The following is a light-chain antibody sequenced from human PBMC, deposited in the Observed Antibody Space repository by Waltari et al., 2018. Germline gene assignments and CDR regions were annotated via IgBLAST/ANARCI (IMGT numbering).Light chain of an antibody. J-gene: IGLJ3*02. CDR1: SSNIGSNY. CDR3: ASWDDSLSGLWV. V-gene: IGLV1-47*01. CDR2: RDN. Sequence: QSVLTQPPSASGTPGQRVTIPCSGSSSNIGSNYVYWYQQPPGTAPKLLIYRDNQRPSGVPDRVSGSKSGTSASLTISGLRSEDEADYHCASWDDSLSGLWVFGGGTKLTVL.